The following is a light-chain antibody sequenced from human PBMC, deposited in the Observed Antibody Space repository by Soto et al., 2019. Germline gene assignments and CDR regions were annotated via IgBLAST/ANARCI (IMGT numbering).Light chain of an antibody. J-gene: IGLJ1*01. CDR1: SSDVGGYNY. V-gene: IGLV2-14*01. Sequence: QSVLTQPASVSGSPGQSITISCTGTSSDVGGYNYVSWYQQHPGKAPKLMIYEVSNRPSGVSNRFSGSKSGNTASLTISGLQAEDEADYSCSSYTSDSLYVFGTGTKVTVL. CDR2: EVS. CDR3: SSYTSDSLYV.